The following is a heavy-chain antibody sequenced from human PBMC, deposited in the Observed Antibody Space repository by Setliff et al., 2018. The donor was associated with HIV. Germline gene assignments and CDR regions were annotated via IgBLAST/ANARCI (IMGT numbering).Heavy chain of an antibody. CDR1: GYTFAGYA. J-gene: IGHJ4*02. D-gene: IGHD5-18*01. CDR2: INVGNGDT. CDR3: ARVWKWLHYFDY. Sequence: GASVKVSCKTSGYTFAGYAIHWVRQAPGQSLEWMGWINVGNGDTKYSQKFKGRITISRDTSASTGYMELSSLTSEDTAVYYCARVWKWLHYFDYWGQGMLVTVSS. V-gene: IGHV1-3*01.